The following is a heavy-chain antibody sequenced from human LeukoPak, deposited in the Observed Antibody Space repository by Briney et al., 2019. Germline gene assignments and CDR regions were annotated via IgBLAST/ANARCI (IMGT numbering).Heavy chain of an antibody. CDR2: IAWDTVTI. CDR3: ARDGARGYDMDV. V-gene: IGHV3-48*01. D-gene: IGHD3-10*01. CDR1: EFTFSGYS. Sequence: GGSLRLSCVASEFTFSGYSMNWVRQAPGRGLEWVSYIAWDTVTIYYADSVKGRFTISRDNAKNSLYLQMNSPRAEDTAVYYCARDGARGYDMDVWGQGTTVIVSS. J-gene: IGHJ6*02.